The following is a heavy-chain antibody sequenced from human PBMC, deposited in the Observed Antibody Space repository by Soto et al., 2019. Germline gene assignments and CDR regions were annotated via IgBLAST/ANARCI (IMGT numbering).Heavy chain of an antibody. CDR1: GYTFTSYY. CDR2: INPSGGST. J-gene: IGHJ6*02. Sequence: ASVKVSCKASGYTFTSYYMHWVRQAPGQGLEWMGIINPSGGSTSYAQKFQGRVTMTRDTSTSTVYMELSSLRSEDTAVYYCARDVKSYGITNYYYYYGMDVWGQGTTVTVSS. D-gene: IGHD5-18*01. V-gene: IGHV1-46*01. CDR3: ARDVKSYGITNYYYYYGMDV.